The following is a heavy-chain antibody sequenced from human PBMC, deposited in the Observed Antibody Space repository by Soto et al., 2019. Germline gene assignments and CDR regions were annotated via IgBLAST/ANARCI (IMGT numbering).Heavy chain of an antibody. CDR2: INAGNGNT. Sequence: ASVKVSCKASGYTFTSYAMNWVRQAPGQRLEWMGWINAGNGNTKYSQKFQGRVTITRDTSANTAYMELTSLRSEDTAVYYCANGFFDSSGYYYILAYWGQGALVTVSS. J-gene: IGHJ4*02. V-gene: IGHV1-3*01. CDR3: ANGFFDSSGYYYILAY. CDR1: GYTFTSYA. D-gene: IGHD3-22*01.